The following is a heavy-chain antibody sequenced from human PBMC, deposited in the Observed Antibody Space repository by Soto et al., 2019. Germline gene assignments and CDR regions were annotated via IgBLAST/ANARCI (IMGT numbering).Heavy chain of an antibody. CDR1: GYAFTSHT. D-gene: IGHD2-8*01. CDR2: IFISHGSP. J-gene: IGHJ4*02. CDR3: AREPEDGVPGDY. V-gene: IGHV1-3*04. Sequence: QVHLLQSGAEVQEPGAAVRISCEASGYAFTSHTIHWARQAPGQGLEWTGWIFISHGSPRYAPQFQGRISFGRDTSATTAYMELTRLAFEDTAVYSCAREPEDGVPGDYWGQGTLVVVSS.